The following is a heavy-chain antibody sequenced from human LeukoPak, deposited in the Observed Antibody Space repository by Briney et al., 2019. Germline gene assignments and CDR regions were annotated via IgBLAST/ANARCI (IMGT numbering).Heavy chain of an antibody. J-gene: IGHJ4*02. D-gene: IGHD6-13*01. CDR3: AKAPPSGSSWYFDY. Sequence: GGSLRLSCAASGFTFSDQSMNWVRQAPGKGLEWVSSISSNSLHIFYADSVKGRFTISRDNSKNTLYLQMNSLRAEDTAVYYCAKAPPSGSSWYFDYWGQGTLVTVSS. CDR2: ISSNSLHI. CDR1: GFTFSDQS. V-gene: IGHV3-21*04.